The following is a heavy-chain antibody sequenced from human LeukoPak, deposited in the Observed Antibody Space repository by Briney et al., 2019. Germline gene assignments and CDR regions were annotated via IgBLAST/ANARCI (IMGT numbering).Heavy chain of an antibody. J-gene: IGHJ4*02. Sequence: GGSLGLSCTASGFSLSSYGIHWVRQAPGKGLEWVAVMWYGESGTRYADSVKGRFTISRDNSKNTLYLQMNSLRAEDTAVYYCARSRDGYHHGLLWGQRTLVTVSS. CDR1: GFSLSSYG. CDR3: ARSRDGYHHGLL. CDR2: MWYGESGT. V-gene: IGHV3-33*01. D-gene: IGHD5-24*01.